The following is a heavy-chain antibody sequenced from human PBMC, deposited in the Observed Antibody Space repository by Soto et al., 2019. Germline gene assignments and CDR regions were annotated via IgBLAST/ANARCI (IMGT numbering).Heavy chain of an antibody. D-gene: IGHD2-2*01. Sequence: ASVKVSCKASGYTFTSYDINWVRQATGQGLEWMGWMNPNSGNTGYAQKNQGRVTMTRNTSISTAYIELSSLRSEDTAVYYCSRVLGYCSSTSCYAKADDAFDIWGQGTMVTVSS. CDR1: GYTFTSYD. CDR3: SRVLGYCSSTSCYAKADDAFDI. J-gene: IGHJ3*02. CDR2: MNPNSGNT. V-gene: IGHV1-8*01.